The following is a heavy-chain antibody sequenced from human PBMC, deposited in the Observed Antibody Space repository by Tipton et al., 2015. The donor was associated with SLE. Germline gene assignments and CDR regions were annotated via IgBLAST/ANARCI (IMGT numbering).Heavy chain of an antibody. CDR2: IYYSGST. CDR3: ARSYSPWANFDY. Sequence: TLSLTCTVSGGSISSYYWSWIRQPPGKGLEWIGYIYYSGSTNHNPSLKSRVTISVDTSKNQFSLKLSSVTAADTAVYYCARSYSPWANFDYWGQGTLAAVSS. J-gene: IGHJ4*02. D-gene: IGHD4-11*01. CDR1: GGSISSYY. V-gene: IGHV4-59*01.